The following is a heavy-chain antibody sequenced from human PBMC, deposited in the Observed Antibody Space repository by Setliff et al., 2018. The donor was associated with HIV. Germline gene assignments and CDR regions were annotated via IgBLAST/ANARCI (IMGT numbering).Heavy chain of an antibody. CDR2: ISTSGST. V-gene: IGHV4-4*08. Sequence: PSETLSLTCIVSGASISTYSWSWIRQSPGKGLECIGYISTSGSTNYNPSLKSRLTTSLDTSKNQFSLKLTSVTAADTAVYYCARHPDSGFYYPPLPNNWYFDLWGPGTLVTVSS. D-gene: IGHD3-22*01. CDR3: ARHPDSGFYYPPLPNNWYFDL. J-gene: IGHJ2*01. CDR1: GASISTYS.